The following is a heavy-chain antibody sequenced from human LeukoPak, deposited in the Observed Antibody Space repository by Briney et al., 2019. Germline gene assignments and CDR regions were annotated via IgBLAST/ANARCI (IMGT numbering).Heavy chain of an antibody. CDR2: ISYDGSNK. V-gene: IGHV3-30*03. CDR3: ATTMTTVVTDYYYYYMDV. CDR1: GFTFSDHY. D-gene: IGHD4-23*01. Sequence: GGSLRLSCAASGFTFSDHYMDWVRQAPGKGLEWVAVISYDGSNKYYADSVKGRFTISRDNSKNTLYLQMNSLRAEDTAVYYCATTMTTVVTDYYYYYMDVWGKGTTVTVSS. J-gene: IGHJ6*03.